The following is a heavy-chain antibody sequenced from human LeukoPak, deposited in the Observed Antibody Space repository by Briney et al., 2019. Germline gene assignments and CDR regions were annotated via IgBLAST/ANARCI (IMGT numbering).Heavy chain of an antibody. J-gene: IGHJ4*02. CDR2: INHIGST. D-gene: IGHD5-18*01. Sequence: PSETLSLTCAVYGGSFSGYYWSWIRQPPGKGLEWIGEINHIGSTNYNPALKSRVTISVDTSKNQFSLKLSSVTAADTAVYYCARPKGYSYANYFDYWGQGTLVTVSS. CDR3: ARPKGYSYANYFDY. V-gene: IGHV4-34*01. CDR1: GGSFSGYY.